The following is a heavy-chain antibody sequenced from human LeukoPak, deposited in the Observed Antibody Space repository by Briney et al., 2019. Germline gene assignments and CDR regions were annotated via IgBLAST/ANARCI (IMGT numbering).Heavy chain of an antibody. D-gene: IGHD1-26*01. V-gene: IGHV1-2*02. Sequence: ASVKVSCKASGYTFTGYYMHWVRQAPGQGLEWMGWINPNSGGTSYAQNFQGRVTMTRDTSISTAYMGLSSLRSDDTAVCYCARERGIVVSGQNYYYMDVWGKGTTVTISS. J-gene: IGHJ6*03. CDR1: GYTFTGYY. CDR3: ARERGIVVSGQNYYYMDV. CDR2: INPNSGGT.